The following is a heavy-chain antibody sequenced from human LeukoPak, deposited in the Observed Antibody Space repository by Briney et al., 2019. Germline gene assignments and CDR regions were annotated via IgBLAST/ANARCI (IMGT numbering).Heavy chain of an antibody. D-gene: IGHD3-3*01. CDR2: ISWDGLNT. V-gene: IGHV3-43D*04. CDR1: GFTFNDYA. J-gene: IGHJ4*02. Sequence: TGGSLRLSCAASGFTFNDYAMHWVRQVPGQGLEWVSLISWDGLNTDYADSVKGRFSISRDNSKNSLYLQMNSLRVEDTALYYCVKEASPYGGGYSWGGSVYSDNWGQGTQVIVSS. CDR3: VKEASPYGGGYSWGGSVYSDN.